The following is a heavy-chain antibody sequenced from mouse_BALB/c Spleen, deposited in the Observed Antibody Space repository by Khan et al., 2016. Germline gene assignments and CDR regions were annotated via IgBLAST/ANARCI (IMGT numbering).Heavy chain of an antibody. Sequence: EVELVESGGGLVKPGGSLKLSCAASGFTFSDYYMYWVRQTPEKRLVWVATISDGGSYTYYPDSVKGRFTISRDNAKNNLYLQMSSLKSEDTAMYYCAREGLRRGFAYWGQGTRVTVSA. CDR3: AREGLRRGFAY. CDR2: ISDGGSYT. CDR1: GFTFSDYY. D-gene: IGHD2-4*01. V-gene: IGHV5-4*02. J-gene: IGHJ3*01.